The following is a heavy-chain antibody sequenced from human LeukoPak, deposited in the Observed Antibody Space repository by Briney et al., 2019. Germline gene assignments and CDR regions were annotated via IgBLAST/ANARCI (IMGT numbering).Heavy chain of an antibody. CDR2: FDPEDGET. CDR3: ATLNKGTPEAPDY. D-gene: IGHD1-14*01. CDR1: GYTFTSYY. J-gene: IGHJ4*02. Sequence: ASVKVSCKASGYTFTSYYMHWVRQAPGQGLEWMGGFDPEDGETIYAQKFQGRVTMTEDTSTDTAYMELSSLRSEDTAVYYCATLNKGTPEAPDYWGQGTLVTVSS. V-gene: IGHV1-24*01.